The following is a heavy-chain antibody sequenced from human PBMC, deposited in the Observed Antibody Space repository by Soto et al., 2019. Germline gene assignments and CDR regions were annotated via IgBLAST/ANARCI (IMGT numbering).Heavy chain of an antibody. CDR2: ISSSGSTI. CDR3: ARGAIQLWPRTNWFDP. Sequence: GGSLRLSCAASGFTFSDYYMSWIRQAPGKGLEWVSYISSSGSTIYYADSVKGRFTISRDNAKNSLYLQMNSLRAEDTAVYYCARGAIQLWPRTNWFDPWGQGTLVTVSS. D-gene: IGHD5-18*01. V-gene: IGHV3-11*01. CDR1: GFTFSDYY. J-gene: IGHJ5*02.